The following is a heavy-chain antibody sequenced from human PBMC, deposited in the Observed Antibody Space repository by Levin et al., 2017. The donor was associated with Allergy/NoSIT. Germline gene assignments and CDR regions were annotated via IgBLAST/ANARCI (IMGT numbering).Heavy chain of an antibody. V-gene: IGHV3-7*01. D-gene: IGHD6-19*01. J-gene: IGHJ4*02. Sequence: LSLTCAASGFTFGSSWMTWVRQAPGKGLEWVATIKQDGSDQYYVDSVKGRFTISRDNAKYSLCLHMNSLRVEDTAVYYCIRGTGAGDYWGQGTLVTVAS. CDR1: GFTFGSSW. CDR3: IRGTGAGDY. CDR2: IKQDGSDQ.